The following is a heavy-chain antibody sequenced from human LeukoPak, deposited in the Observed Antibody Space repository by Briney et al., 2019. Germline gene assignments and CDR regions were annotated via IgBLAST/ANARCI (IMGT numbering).Heavy chain of an antibody. CDR2: IYAGGST. V-gene: IGHV3-53*01. CDR3: ATGGRSGVAFES. CDR1: GVIVSSNY. J-gene: IGHJ4*02. D-gene: IGHD2-15*01. Sequence: GGSVRLSCTASGVIVSSNYMSWARQAPGKGLEWVSLIYAGGSTFYADSVMGRSTISRDKSNNTLYLLMNSLRAEDTAVYYCATGGRSGVAFESWGQGTLVTVSS.